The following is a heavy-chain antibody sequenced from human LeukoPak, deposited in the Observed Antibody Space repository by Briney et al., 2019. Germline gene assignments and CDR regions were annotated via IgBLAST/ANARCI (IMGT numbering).Heavy chain of an antibody. CDR3: ARVGYDVLTGYYVYFDN. J-gene: IGHJ4*02. CDR1: GGSISNYY. Sequence: SETLSLTCTVSGGSISNYYWSWIRQPAGKGLEWIGHIYPTGSTNYNRSLESRVTMSIDTSKNQFSLNLRSVTAADTAVYFCARVGYDVLTGYYVYFDNWGQGTLVTVSS. D-gene: IGHD3-9*01. V-gene: IGHV4-4*07. CDR2: IYPTGST.